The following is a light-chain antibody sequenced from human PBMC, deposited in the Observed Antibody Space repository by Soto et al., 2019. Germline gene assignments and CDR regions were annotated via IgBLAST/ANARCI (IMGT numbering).Light chain of an antibody. Sequence: QLVLTQSPSASASLGASVKFTCTLSSGHTNYAIAWHQQQPEKGPRYLMKLNSDGSHSKGDGIPDRFSGSSSGAERYLTISSLQSEDEADYYCQTWGTGFRVFGGGTKLTVL. V-gene: IGLV4-69*01. CDR1: SGHTNYA. CDR2: LNSDGSH. CDR3: QTWGTGFRV. J-gene: IGLJ3*02.